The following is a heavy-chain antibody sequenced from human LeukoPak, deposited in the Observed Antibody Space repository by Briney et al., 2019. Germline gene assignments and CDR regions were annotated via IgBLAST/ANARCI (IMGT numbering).Heavy chain of an antibody. CDR3: ARDLAYSRLDY. CDR2: INPDGNKK. J-gene: IGHJ4*02. CDR1: GFTFSSYA. Sequence: GGSLRLSCAASGFTFSSYAMSWVRQAPGKWLEWVASINPDGNKKYSADSVKGRFTISRDNAENSLYLQMNSLRVEDTAFYYCARDLAYSRLDYWGQGMLVTVSS. D-gene: IGHD5-18*01. V-gene: IGHV3-7*01.